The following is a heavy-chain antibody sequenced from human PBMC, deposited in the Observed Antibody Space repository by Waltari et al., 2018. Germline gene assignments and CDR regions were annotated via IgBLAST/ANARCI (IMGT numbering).Heavy chain of an antibody. D-gene: IGHD3-3*01. Sequence: QVQLVQSGAEVWKPAASVKVSCKVSGYPFTSDDINGVRQATGQGLEWMGWVNPSSGNTGYAQKFQGTVTMTRTTSISNAYMERMSLRSEDTSLYYCARSGECLLRTPDWYFDLWGRGTLVTVSS. CDR3: ARSGECLLRTPDWYFDL. V-gene: IGHV1-8*01. CDR1: GYPFTSDD. J-gene: IGHJ2*01. CDR2: VNPSSGNT.